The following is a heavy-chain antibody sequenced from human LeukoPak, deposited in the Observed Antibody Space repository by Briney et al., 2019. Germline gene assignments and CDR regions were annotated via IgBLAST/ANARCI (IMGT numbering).Heavy chain of an antibody. CDR2: ISGSGGST. Sequence: PGRSLRLSCAASGFTFDDYAMHWVRQAPGKGLEWVSGISGSGGSTYYADSVKGRFTISRDNSKNTLYLQMNSLRAEDTAVYYCAKAGHCSSTSCYFAAFRYWGQGTLVTVSS. V-gene: IGHV3-23*01. CDR3: AKAGHCSSTSCYFAAFRY. CDR1: GFTFDDYA. D-gene: IGHD2-2*01. J-gene: IGHJ4*02.